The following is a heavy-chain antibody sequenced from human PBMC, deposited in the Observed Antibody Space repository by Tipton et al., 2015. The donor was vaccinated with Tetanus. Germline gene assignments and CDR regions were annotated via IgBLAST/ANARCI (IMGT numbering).Heavy chain of an antibody. Sequence: TLSLTCTVSGASSTSGDYYWSWIRQHPGKGLEWIGYIYYSGSTYYNPSLKSRVTISVDTSKNQFSLKLSSVTAADTAVYYCARVGYGDYTIDYWGQGTLATVSS. CDR3: ARVGYGDYTIDY. J-gene: IGHJ4*02. D-gene: IGHD4-17*01. CDR1: GASSTSGDYY. V-gene: IGHV4-31*03. CDR2: IYYSGST.